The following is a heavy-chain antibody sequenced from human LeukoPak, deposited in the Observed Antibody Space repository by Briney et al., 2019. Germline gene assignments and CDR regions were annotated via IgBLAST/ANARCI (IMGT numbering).Heavy chain of an antibody. CDR2: INHSGST. Sequence: SETLSLTCAVYGGSFSGYYWSWIRQPPGKGLEWIGEINHSGSTNYNPSLMSRVTISVDTSKYQFSLRLSSVTAADTAVYYCARGPDSGSYYAWFDPWGQGTLVTVSS. V-gene: IGHV4-34*01. CDR3: ARGPDSGSYYAWFDP. CDR1: GGSFSGYY. J-gene: IGHJ5*02. D-gene: IGHD1-26*01.